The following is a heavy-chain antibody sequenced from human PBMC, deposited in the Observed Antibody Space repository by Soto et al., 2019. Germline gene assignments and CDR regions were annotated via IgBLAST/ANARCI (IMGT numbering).Heavy chain of an antibody. CDR1: GDTFAFYS. CDR2: INPILSMS. J-gene: IGHJ3*02. V-gene: IGHV1-69*04. Sequence: SVKVSCTASGDTFAFYSINWVRQAPGLGLEWMGRINPILSMSNYAQRFQGRVTMTADKSTSTAYMVLNSLRSEDTAVYYCARGGPPPPYDPGAFDIWGQGTMVTVSS. D-gene: IGHD3-16*01. CDR3: ARGGPPPPYDPGAFDI.